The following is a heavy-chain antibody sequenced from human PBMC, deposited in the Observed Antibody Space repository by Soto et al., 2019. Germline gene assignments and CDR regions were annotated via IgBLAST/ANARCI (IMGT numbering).Heavy chain of an antibody. Sequence: PSETLSLTCTVSDDFISSYYWNWIRQPAGKGLEWIGRVSTNGATNYNPSLESRVTMSVDTSKNQFSLKLTSVTAADTAVYFCARADYGILTGSYAMDVWSQGTTVTVSS. CDR3: ARADYGILTGSYAMDV. V-gene: IGHV4-4*07. CDR1: DDFISSYY. J-gene: IGHJ6*02. D-gene: IGHD3-9*01. CDR2: VSTNGAT.